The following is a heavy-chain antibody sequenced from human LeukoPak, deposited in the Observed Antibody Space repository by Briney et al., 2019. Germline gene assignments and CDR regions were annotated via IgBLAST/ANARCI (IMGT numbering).Heavy chain of an antibody. CDR1: TESFSADS. Sequence: SQTLSLTCAVYTESFSADSWNWIRQSPGKGLEWIGEINHSVITNYNTSIKNRVTISVDTPKNQTSNRQFSLKLTSVTAAATAVYCTRDRSTPGINWFDPCGQGTLATVSS. CDR2: INHSVIT. CDR3: RDRSTPGINWFDP. D-gene: IGHD1-1*01. V-gene: IGHV4-34*01. J-gene: IGHJ5*02.